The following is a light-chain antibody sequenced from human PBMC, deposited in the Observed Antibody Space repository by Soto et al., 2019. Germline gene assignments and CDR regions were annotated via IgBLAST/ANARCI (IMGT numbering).Light chain of an antibody. CDR1: QSVGSN. Sequence: EIVMTQSPATLSVSPGERATLSCRASQSVGSNLAWYQQKPVQAPRLLMYGASTRATGVPARFSGSGSGAEFTLTISRLQSEDFAVYYCQQYNNRPPWTFGQGTKVEIE. CDR3: QQYNNRPPWT. V-gene: IGKV3-15*01. CDR2: GAS. J-gene: IGKJ1*01.